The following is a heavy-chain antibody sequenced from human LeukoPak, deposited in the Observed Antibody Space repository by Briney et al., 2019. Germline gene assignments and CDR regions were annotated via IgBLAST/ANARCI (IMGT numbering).Heavy chain of an antibody. CDR3: VPPPGWLRDFDY. D-gene: IGHD5-12*01. CDR1: GFTFSSYA. V-gene: IGHV3-23*01. J-gene: IGHJ4*02. Sequence: PGGSLRLSCAASGFTFSSYAMSWVRQAPGKGLEWVSSISSSGGSTYYADSVKGRFTISRDNSKNTLYLQMNSLRVEDTAVYYCVPPPGWLRDFDYWGQGTLVTVSS. CDR2: ISSSGGST.